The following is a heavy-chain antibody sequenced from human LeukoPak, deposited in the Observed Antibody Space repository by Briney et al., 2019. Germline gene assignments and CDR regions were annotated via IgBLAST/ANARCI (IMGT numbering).Heavy chain of an antibody. J-gene: IGHJ6*02. CDR2: IHYSWTT. Sequence: KPSETLSLTCTGSGGPISSHYWGWIRQRPGKGLEWIGYIHYSWTTHYNPSLRSRVSLPPHTFEHQLSLSPRSVTAAGRPAYICVRHLSGDYSWLDVWGQGTTVTVSS. CDR1: GGPISSHY. V-gene: IGHV4-59*08. D-gene: IGHD4-17*01. CDR3: VRHLSGDYSWLDV.